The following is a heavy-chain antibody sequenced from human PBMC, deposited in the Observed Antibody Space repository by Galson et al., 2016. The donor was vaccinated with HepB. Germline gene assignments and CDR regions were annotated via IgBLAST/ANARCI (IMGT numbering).Heavy chain of an antibody. V-gene: IGHV1-69*06. Sequence: SCKASGGTFSSYAISWVRQAPGQGLEWMGGIIPIFGTANYAQKFQGRVTITADKSTSTAYMELSSLRSEDTAVYYCARTTSSGWYRKWYYFDYWGQGTLVTVSS. CDR2: IIPIFGTA. CDR1: GGTFSSYA. CDR3: ARTTSSGWYRKWYYFDY. D-gene: IGHD6-13*01. J-gene: IGHJ4*02.